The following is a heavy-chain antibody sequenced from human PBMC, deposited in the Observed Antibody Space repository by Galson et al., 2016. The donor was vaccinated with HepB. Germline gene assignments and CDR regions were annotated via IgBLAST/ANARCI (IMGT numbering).Heavy chain of an antibody. Sequence: SVKVSCKASGGTFSNNAISWVRQAPGQGLEWVGGFIPMLGTANYAQRFQGRVTITADESKSTAYMELSSLRSEDPALFYCATSASYLAVADLWYFEYWGQGTLVTVSS. CDR2: FIPMLGTA. CDR3: ATSASYLAVADLWYFEY. D-gene: IGHD6-19*01. J-gene: IGHJ4*02. CDR1: GGTFSNNA. V-gene: IGHV1-69*13.